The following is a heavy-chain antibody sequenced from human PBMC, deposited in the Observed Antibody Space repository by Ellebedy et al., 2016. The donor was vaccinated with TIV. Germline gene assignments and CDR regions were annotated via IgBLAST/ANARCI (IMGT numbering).Heavy chain of an antibody. V-gene: IGHV5-51*01. CDR1: GYTFTTYW. D-gene: IGHD4-23*01. CDR3: ARRGGNVWYFDL. CDR2: IYPGDSDT. J-gene: IGHJ2*01. Sequence: KVSXKGSGYTFTTYWIGWVRQMPGKGLEWMGIIYPGDSDTRYSPSFQGQVTISADKSISTAYLQWSSLKASDSAMYYCARRGGNVWYFDLWGRGTLVTVSS.